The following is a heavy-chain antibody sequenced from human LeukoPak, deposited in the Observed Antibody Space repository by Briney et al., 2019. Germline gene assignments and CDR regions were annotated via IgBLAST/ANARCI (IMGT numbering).Heavy chain of an antibody. Sequence: SETLSLTCTVSGGSISSYYWSWIRQPAGKGLEGIGRIYTSGSTNYNPSLKSRVTMSVDTSKNQFSLKLSSVTAADTAVYYCARDDVGSDDYGDYVYFDYWGQGTLVTVSS. V-gene: IGHV4-4*07. J-gene: IGHJ4*02. CDR1: GGSISSYY. D-gene: IGHD4-17*01. CDR3: ARDDVGSDDYGDYVYFDY. CDR2: IYTSGST.